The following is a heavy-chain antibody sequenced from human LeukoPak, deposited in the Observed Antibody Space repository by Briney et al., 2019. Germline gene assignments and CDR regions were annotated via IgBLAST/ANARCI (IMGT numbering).Heavy chain of an antibody. CDR1: GFXFGDYA. D-gene: IGHD2/OR15-2a*01. CDR2: IRSKAYGGTT. J-gene: IGHJ6*02. V-gene: IGHV3-49*04. CDR3: TTTYGYYYYYGMDV. Sequence: GGSLRLSCTASGFXFGDYAMSWVRQAPGKGLEWVGFIRSKAYGGTTEYAASVKGRFTISRDDSKSIAYLQMNSLKTEDTAVYYCTTTYGYYYYYGMDVWGQGTTVTVSS.